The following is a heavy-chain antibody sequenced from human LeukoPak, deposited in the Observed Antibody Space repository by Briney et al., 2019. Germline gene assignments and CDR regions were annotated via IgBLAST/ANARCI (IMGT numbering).Heavy chain of an antibody. J-gene: IGHJ4*02. CDR1: GGSITNYY. Sequence: SETLSLTCTVSGGSITNYYWSWIRQSPGKGLGWIGYIYYTGTSYNPSLKSRVTISADTSKNQFSLKLISVTAADTAVYYCASRKLGNDYWGQGTLVTVSS. CDR2: IYYTGT. V-gene: IGHV4-59*01. D-gene: IGHD7-27*01. CDR3: ASRKLGNDY.